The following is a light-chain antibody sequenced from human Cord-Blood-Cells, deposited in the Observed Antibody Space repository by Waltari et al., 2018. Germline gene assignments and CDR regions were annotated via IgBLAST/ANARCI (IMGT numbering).Light chain of an antibody. Sequence: EIVLTQSPGTLSLSAGERATLSCRATQSVSSSVLTWYQQKPGQAPRLLIYGASSRATGIPDMFSGTESWTDLTLTISRLEPEDFAVYYCQQYGSTPITFVQGTRLEIK. V-gene: IGKV3-20*01. CDR3: QQYGSTPIT. CDR1: QSVSSSV. J-gene: IGKJ5*01. CDR2: GAS.